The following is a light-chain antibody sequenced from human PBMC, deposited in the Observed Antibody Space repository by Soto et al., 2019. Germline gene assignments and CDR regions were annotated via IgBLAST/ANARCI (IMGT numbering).Light chain of an antibody. Sequence: VLTQPASVSGSPRQSITISCTGTSSDVGGYNYVSWYQQHPGKAPKLMIYDVSNRPSGVSNRFSGSKSGNTASLTISGLQAEDEADYYCSSYTSSSTYVFGTGTKVTVL. V-gene: IGLV2-14*01. CDR1: SSDVGGYNY. J-gene: IGLJ1*01. CDR3: SSYTSSSTYV. CDR2: DVS.